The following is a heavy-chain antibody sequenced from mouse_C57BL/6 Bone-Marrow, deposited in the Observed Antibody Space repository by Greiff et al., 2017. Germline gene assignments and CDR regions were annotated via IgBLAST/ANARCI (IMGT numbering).Heavy chain of an antibody. CDR1: GFNIKDDY. CDR2: IDPENGDT. V-gene: IGHV14-4*01. J-gene: IGHJ2*01. CDR3: THYGSSYGYFDY. D-gene: IGHD1-1*01. Sequence: EVKLMESGAELVRPGASVKLSCTASGFNIKDDYMHWVKQRPEQGLEWIGWIDPENGDTEYASKFQGKATITADTSSNTAYLQLSSLTSEDTAVYYGTHYGSSYGYFDYWGQGTTLTVSS.